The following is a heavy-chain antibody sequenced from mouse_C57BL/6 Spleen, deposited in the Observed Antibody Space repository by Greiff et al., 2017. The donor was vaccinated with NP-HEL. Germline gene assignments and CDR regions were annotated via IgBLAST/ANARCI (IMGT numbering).Heavy chain of an antibody. V-gene: IGHV1-85*01. CDR1: GYTFTSYD. CDR3: ARRYYYGSSYDYYAMDY. J-gene: IGHJ4*01. D-gene: IGHD1-1*01. Sequence: QVQLQQSGPELVKPGASVKLSCKASGYTFTSYDINWVKQRPGQGLEWIGWIYPRDGSTKYNAKFKGKATLTVDTSSSTAYMELHSLTSEDSAVYFCARRYYYGSSYDYYAMDYWGQGTSVTVSS. CDR2: IYPRDGST.